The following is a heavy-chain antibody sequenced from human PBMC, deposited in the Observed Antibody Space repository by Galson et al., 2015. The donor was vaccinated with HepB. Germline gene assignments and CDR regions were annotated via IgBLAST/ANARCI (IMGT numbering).Heavy chain of an antibody. CDR3: AREAGPAIGTATLDF. CDR1: GFSFSNFG. J-gene: IGHJ4*02. CDR2: ISPYNGNT. Sequence: SVKVSCKASGFSFSNFGITWVRQAPGRGLEWMGRISPYNGNTNYGHQFQGRVTMTADTSTATVFMELKDLRFDDTASYYCAREAGPAIGTATLDFWGQGTLDTVSS. D-gene: IGHD3-10*01. V-gene: IGHV1-18*01.